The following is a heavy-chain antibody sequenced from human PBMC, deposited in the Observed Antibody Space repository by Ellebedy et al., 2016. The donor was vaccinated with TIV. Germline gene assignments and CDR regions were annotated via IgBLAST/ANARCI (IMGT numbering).Heavy chain of an antibody. Sequence: SETLSLXXTVSGGSISSSSYYWGWIRQPPGKGLEWIGSIYYSGSTYYNPSLKSRVTISVDTSKNQFSLKLSSVTAADTAVYYCAVGSGKDFDYWGQGTLVTVSS. D-gene: IGHD3-10*01. J-gene: IGHJ4*02. CDR1: GGSISSSSYY. V-gene: IGHV4-39*07. CDR3: AVGSGKDFDY. CDR2: IYYSGST.